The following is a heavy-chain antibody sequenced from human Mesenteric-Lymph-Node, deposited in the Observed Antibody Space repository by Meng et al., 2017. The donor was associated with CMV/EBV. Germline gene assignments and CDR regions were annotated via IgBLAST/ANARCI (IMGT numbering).Heavy chain of an antibody. CDR1: GFNFSNYG. CDR2: MSYDGTNK. D-gene: IGHD6-13*01. J-gene: IGHJ6*02. V-gene: IGHV3-30*03. Sequence: GESLKIPCAASGFNFSNYGMHWVRPAPGKGLEWVAAMSYDGTNKYYADSVKGRFTISRDNSKNTLYLQMNSLRADDTAVYYCARSSYTSTWTPYSYYDMDVWGQGTTVTVSS. CDR3: ARSSYTSTWTPYSYYDMDV.